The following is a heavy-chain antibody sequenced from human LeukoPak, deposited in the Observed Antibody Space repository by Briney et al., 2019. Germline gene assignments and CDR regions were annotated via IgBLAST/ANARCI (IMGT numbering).Heavy chain of an antibody. CDR2: IYPGDSGT. V-gene: IGHV5-51*01. Sequence: GESLKISCKGSGYSFTSYWIGWVRQMPGKGLEWMGIIYPGDSGTRYSPSFQGQVTISADKSISTAYLQWSSLKASDTAMYYCARQDSSVTIGHNWFDPWGQGTLVTVSS. J-gene: IGHJ5*02. D-gene: IGHD3-9*01. CDR3: ARQDSSVTIGHNWFDP. CDR1: GYSFTSYW.